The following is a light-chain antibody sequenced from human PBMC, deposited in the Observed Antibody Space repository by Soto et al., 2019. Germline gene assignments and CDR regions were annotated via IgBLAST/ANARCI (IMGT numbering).Light chain of an antibody. CDR1: QDITNF. J-gene: IGKJ5*01. CDR2: DAS. V-gene: IGKV1-33*01. CDR3: QQYDNVPIT. Sequence: EIQMTQSPSTMSASVGDRVTITCQASQDITNFLNWYQQKPGKAPKLLISDASNLETGVPSRFSGSGSGTDFTLTIGSLQPEDFATYYCQQYDNVPITFGQGTRLENK.